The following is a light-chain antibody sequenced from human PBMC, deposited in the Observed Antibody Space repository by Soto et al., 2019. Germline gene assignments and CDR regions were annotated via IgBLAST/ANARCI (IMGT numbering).Light chain of an antibody. V-gene: IGKV3-20*01. CDR3: HQFGSSPQT. CDR1: QNVNSNH. J-gene: IGKJ1*01. Sequence: EIVLTQSPGTLSLSPGERATLSCRASQNVNSNHIAWYQQKPGQAPRLLIYGPSSRATGIPERFSGCGSGTDFTLTISRLETEDFAVYFCHQFGSSPQTFGHGTKVEIK. CDR2: GPS.